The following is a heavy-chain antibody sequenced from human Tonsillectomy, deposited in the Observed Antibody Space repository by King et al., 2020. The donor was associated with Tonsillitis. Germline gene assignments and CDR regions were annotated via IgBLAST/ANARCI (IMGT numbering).Heavy chain of an antibody. CDR2: ISIMGNNT. CDR3: VMTTPYYFDY. J-gene: IGHJ4*02. CDR1: GFTFIDYA. Sequence: VQLVESGGDLVHPGGSLRLSCAASGFTFIDYAMTWVRQAPGKGLEWVSGISIMGNNTYYAASVKGRFTVSRDNSKNTLHLQMNSLRAEDTAIYYCVMTTPYYFDYWGQGTLVTVSS. D-gene: IGHD1-1*01. V-gene: IGHV3-23*04.